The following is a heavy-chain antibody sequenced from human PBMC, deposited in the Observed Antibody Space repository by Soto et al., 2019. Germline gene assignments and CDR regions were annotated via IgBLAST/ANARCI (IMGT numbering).Heavy chain of an antibody. CDR3: ARDLEYYDSSGFGY. CDR1: GGSISSYY. V-gene: IGHV4-59*01. Sequence: PSETLSLTCSVSGGSISSYYWSWIRKPPGKGLEWIGYIYYSGSTNYNPSLKSRVTISVDTSKNQFSLKLSSVTAADTAVYYCARDLEYYDSSGFGYWGQGTLVTVSS. D-gene: IGHD3-22*01. J-gene: IGHJ4*02. CDR2: IYYSGST.